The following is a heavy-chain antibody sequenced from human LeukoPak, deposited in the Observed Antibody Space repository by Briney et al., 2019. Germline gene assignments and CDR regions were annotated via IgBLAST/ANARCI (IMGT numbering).Heavy chain of an antibody. J-gene: IGHJ4*02. Sequence: PSETLSLTCTVSGGSISSYYWNWIRQPAGKGLEWIGHIYTRGSTNYNPSLKSRVTMSADTAKNQFSLNLSSVTAADTAVYYCTRSFWEYYFDYWGQGTLVTVSS. D-gene: IGHD3-10*01. CDR1: GGSISSYY. V-gene: IGHV4-4*07. CDR3: TRSFWEYYFDY. CDR2: IYTRGST.